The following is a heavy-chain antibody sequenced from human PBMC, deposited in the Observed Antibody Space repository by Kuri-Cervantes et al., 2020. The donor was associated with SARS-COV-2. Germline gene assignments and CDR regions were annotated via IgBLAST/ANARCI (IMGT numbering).Heavy chain of an antibody. CDR2: IYYSGST. J-gene: IGHJ2*01. CDR3: ARVEFVAARPRRRENWYFDL. Sequence: SETLSLTCTVSGGSISSSSYYWGWIRQPPGKGLEWIGSIYYSGSTYYNPSLKSRVTISVDTSKNQFSLKLSSVTAADTAVYYCARVEFVAARPRRRENWYFDLWGRGTLVTVSS. D-gene: IGHD6-6*01. CDR1: GGSISSSSYY. V-gene: IGHV4-39*01.